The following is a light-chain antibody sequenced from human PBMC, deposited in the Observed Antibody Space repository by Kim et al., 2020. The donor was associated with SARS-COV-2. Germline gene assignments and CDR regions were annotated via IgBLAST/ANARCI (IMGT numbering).Light chain of an antibody. V-gene: IGKV3-11*01. CDR1: QSISNY. J-gene: IGKJ3*01. CDR2: DAS. CDR3: QQRKNWPPSFA. Sequence: DIVLTQSPATLSLSPGDTATLSCRASQSISNYLAWYQQKPGQAPRLLIFDASRRATGIPARFSGSASGTVFTLTISSLEPEDFALYYCQQRKNWPPSFAFGPGTRVDIK.